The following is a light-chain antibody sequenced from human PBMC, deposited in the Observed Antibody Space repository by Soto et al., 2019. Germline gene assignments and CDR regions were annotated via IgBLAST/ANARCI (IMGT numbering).Light chain of an antibody. CDR1: QDVSTW. CDR2: ATS. V-gene: IGKV1D-16*01. J-gene: IGKJ4*01. Sequence: DIQLTQSPSSLAASVGDRVTITCRASQDVSTWLAWHQQKPEKAPKSLVYATSKLQSGVPSRFNGTGSGTEFTLTISSLQPEDVATYFCQQYNTYPLTFGGGTKVEIK. CDR3: QQYNTYPLT.